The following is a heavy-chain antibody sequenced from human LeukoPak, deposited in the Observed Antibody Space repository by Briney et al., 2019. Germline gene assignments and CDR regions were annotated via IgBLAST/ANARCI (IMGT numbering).Heavy chain of an antibody. J-gene: IGHJ6*02. CDR1: GGSFSGYY. D-gene: IGHD3-3*01. V-gene: IGHV4-34*01. CDR2: INHSGST. Sequence: SETLSLTCAVYGGSFSGYYWSWIRQPPGKGLEWIGEINHSGSTYYNPSLKSRVTISVDTSKNQFSLKLSSVTAADTAVYYCARQLNDFWSGYLYYYYYGMDVWGQGTTVTVSS. CDR3: ARQLNDFWSGYLYYYYYGMDV.